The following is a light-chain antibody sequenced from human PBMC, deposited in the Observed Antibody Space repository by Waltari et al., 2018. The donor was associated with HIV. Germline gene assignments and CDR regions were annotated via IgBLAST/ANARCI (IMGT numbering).Light chain of an antibody. J-gene: IGLJ3*02. CDR1: TRDVGGYNP. Sequence: QSAPTQPASVSGSPGQSITISCTGTTRDVGGYNPVSWYQQPPGKAPKLMIYEVSKRPSEVSHRLAGSKSGNTASLTISGLQAEDADDYCCSSDTSSSTVVFGGGTKLTVL. V-gene: IGLV2-14*01. CDR3: SSDTSSSTVV. CDR2: EVS.